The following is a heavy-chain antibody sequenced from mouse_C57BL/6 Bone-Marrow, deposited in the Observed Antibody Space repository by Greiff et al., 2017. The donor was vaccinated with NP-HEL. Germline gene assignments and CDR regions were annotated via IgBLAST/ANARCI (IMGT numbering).Heavy chain of an antibody. CDR2: IDPSDSYT. V-gene: IGHV1-50*01. Sequence: QVQLQQPGAELVKPGASVKLSCKASGYTFTSYWMQWVKQRPGQGLEWIGEIDPSDSYTNYNQKFKGKATLTVDTSSSTAYMQLSSLTSEDSAVYYCARGSSGYVAYWGQGTTLTVSS. D-gene: IGHD3-2*02. CDR3: ARGSSGYVAY. CDR1: GYTFTSYW. J-gene: IGHJ2*01.